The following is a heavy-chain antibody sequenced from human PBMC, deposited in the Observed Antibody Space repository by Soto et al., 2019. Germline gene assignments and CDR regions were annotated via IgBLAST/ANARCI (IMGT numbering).Heavy chain of an antibody. J-gene: IGHJ5*02. CDR2: INHSGST. V-gene: IGHV4-34*01. D-gene: IGHD6-6*01. CDR3: ARGRWVAARLFNWFDP. Sequence: SETLSLTCAVYGGSFSGYYWSWIRQPPGKGLEWIGEINHSGSTNYNPSLKSRVTISVDTSKNQFPLKLSSVTAADTAVYYCARGRWVAARLFNWFDPWGQGTLVTVSS. CDR1: GGSFSGYY.